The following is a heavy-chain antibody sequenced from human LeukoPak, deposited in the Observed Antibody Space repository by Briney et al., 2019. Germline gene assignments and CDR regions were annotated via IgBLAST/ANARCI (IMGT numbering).Heavy chain of an antibody. CDR2: IYTGGST. CDR1: GFTISSNY. J-gene: IGHJ3*02. Sequence: PGGSLRLSCAASGFTISSNYTTWVRQAPGKGLEWVSVIYTGGSTYYTDSVRGRFTIARDNSKNTLYLQMNSLRAEDTAVYYCARDNYILRAFDIWGQGTMVTVSS. V-gene: IGHV3-53*01. CDR3: ARDNYILRAFDI. D-gene: IGHD2-21*01.